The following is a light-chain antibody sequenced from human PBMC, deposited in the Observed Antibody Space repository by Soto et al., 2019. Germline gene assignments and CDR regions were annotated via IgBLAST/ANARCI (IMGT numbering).Light chain of an antibody. CDR1: QSVNNN. J-gene: IGKJ4*01. Sequence: EIVMTQSPATLSVSPGESATLSCRASQSVNNNLAWYKQKPGQAPKLLIYDVSTRATGVPARFSGSGSGTEFSLTISSLQSEDFAVYYCQQHHHWRLTFGGGTKVEI. V-gene: IGKV3-15*01. CDR2: DVS. CDR3: QQHHHWRLT.